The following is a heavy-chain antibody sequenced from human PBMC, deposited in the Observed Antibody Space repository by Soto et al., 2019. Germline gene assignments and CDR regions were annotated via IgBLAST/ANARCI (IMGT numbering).Heavy chain of an antibody. Sequence: EQSGAEVKRPGSSVKVSCEASGGTFSNYAISWVRQAPGQGLEWMGGILPFSGTGNYPQKFQGRVTITADESSSTIYLELRSLRSEDAAVYYCVRDTWGVTVADTDDYYYGMDVWGQGTTVIVSS. CDR1: GGTFSNYA. CDR3: VRDTWGVTVADTDDYYYGMDV. CDR2: ILPFSGTG. D-gene: IGHD4-17*01. J-gene: IGHJ6*02. V-gene: IGHV1-69*01.